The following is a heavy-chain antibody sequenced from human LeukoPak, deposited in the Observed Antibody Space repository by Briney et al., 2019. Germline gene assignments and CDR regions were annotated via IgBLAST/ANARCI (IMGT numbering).Heavy chain of an antibody. CDR3: ARVRSEVGATNGDMDV. D-gene: IGHD1-26*01. V-gene: IGHV4-59*01. CDR2: IYYSGST. J-gene: IGHJ6*03. CDR1: GGSISSYY. Sequence: SETLSLTCTVSGGSISSYYWSWIRQPPGKGLEWIGYIYYSGSTNYNPSLKSRVTISVDTSKNQFSLKLSSVTAADTAVYYCARVRSEVGATNGDMDVWGKGTTVTISS.